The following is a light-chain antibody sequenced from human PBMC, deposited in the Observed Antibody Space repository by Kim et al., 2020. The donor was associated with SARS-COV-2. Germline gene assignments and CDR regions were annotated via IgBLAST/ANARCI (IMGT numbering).Light chain of an antibody. CDR1: SGSIASSY. CDR3: QSSDSSNLHVV. CDR2: EDK. V-gene: IGLV6-57*03. Sequence: TVTISCTRISGSIASSYVQWYQQRPGSAPTTLIYEDKQRPSGVPDRFSGSIDSSSNSASLTISGLKTEDEADYYCQSSDSSNLHVVFGGGTQLTVL. J-gene: IGLJ2*01.